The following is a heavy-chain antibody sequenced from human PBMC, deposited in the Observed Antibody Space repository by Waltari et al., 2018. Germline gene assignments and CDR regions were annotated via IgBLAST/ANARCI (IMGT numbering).Heavy chain of an antibody. Sequence: EVQLVESGGGLVQPGGSLRLSCAASRFTFSSYAMSWVRQAPGKGLEWVSAISGSGGSTYYADSVKGRFTISRDNSKNTLYLQMNSLRAEDTAVYYCAKGPYYYDSSGYYNDAFDIWGQGTMVTVSS. J-gene: IGHJ3*02. CDR1: RFTFSSYA. V-gene: IGHV3-23*04. CDR2: ISGSGGST. D-gene: IGHD3-22*01. CDR3: AKGPYYYDSSGYYNDAFDI.